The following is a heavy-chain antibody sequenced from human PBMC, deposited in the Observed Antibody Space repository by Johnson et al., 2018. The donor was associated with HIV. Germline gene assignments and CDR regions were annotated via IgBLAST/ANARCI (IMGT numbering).Heavy chain of an antibody. CDR1: GFTFSSYG. CDR3: AKGGIATRFFDI. Sequence: HVQLVESGGGVVQPGGSLRLSCAASGFTFSSYGMHWVRQAPGKGLEWVAFTRYDGSNKYYADSVKGRFTISRDNSKNTLYLQMNSLRAEDTALYYCAKGGIATRFFDIWGQGTMVTVSS. V-gene: IGHV3-30*02. J-gene: IGHJ3*02. D-gene: IGHD6-6*01. CDR2: TRYDGSNK.